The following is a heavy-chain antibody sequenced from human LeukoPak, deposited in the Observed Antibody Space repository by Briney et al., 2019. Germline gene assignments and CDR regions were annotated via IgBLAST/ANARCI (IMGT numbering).Heavy chain of an antibody. CDR3: VRDTLHTAHFDY. D-gene: IGHD5-18*01. J-gene: IGHJ4*02. CDR1: GFTFSSYT. Sequence: GGSLRLSCAASGFTFSSYTMNWVRQAPGKGLQWVSTVGGSGDLHYSDSVRGRFTISRDNARNSLYLHMNSLRDEDTAVYYCVRDTLHTAHFDYWGQGTLDTVSS. V-gene: IGHV3-48*02. CDR2: VGGSGDL.